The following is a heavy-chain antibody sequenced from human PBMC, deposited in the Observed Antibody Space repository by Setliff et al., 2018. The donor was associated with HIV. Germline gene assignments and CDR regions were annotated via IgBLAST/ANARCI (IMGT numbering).Heavy chain of an antibody. Sequence: SETLSLTCSVSGASMNGVNYYWSWIRQHPGRGLEWLGYVYYSGSTFYNPPLKSRVAISMDTSKSQFSLKLTSVTAADTAVYYCVRDPGYNSGWSGTTFDYWGQGTLVTVSS. CDR1: GASMNGVNYY. CDR3: VRDPGYNSGWSGTTFDY. CDR2: VYYSGST. V-gene: IGHV4-31*03. J-gene: IGHJ4*02. D-gene: IGHD6-19*01.